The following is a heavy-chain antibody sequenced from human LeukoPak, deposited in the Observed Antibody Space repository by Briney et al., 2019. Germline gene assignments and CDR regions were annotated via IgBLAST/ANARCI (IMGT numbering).Heavy chain of an antibody. CDR1: GFTFSNTW. J-gene: IGHJ4*02. CDR2: IYNTGRT. V-gene: IGHV4-59*01. CDR3: AGLQPHRPLDY. D-gene: IGHD1-14*01. Sequence: GSLRLSCLASGFTFSNTWMNWIRQPPGKGLEWIGYIYNTGRTNYNPSLKSRVTISVDTSKNAFSLKLSSLIAADTAVYYCAGLQPHRPLDYWGQGTLVTVSS.